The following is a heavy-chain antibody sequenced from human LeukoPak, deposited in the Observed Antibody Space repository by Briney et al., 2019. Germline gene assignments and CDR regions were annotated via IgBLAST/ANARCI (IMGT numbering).Heavy chain of an antibody. Sequence: GGSLRLSCAASGFTFSSYSMSWVRQAPGKGLEWVSYISSASSSIYYADSVKGRFTISRDNAKNSLFLQMNSLRAEDTAVYYCARLPAYCSSTSCYYDYWGQGTLVTVSS. CDR3: ARLPAYCSSTSCYYDY. J-gene: IGHJ4*02. V-gene: IGHV3-48*04. CDR1: GFTFSSYS. CDR2: ISSASSSI. D-gene: IGHD2-2*01.